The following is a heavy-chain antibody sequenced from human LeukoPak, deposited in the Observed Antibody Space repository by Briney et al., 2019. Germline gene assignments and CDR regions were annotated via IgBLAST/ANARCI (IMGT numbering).Heavy chain of an antibody. CDR3: ARSRSAVAGFDY. V-gene: IGHV1-69*06. D-gene: IGHD6-19*01. J-gene: IGHJ4*02. CDR2: IIPIFGTA. CDR1: GGTFSSYA. Sequence: SVKVSCKASGGTFSSYAISWVRQAPGQGLEWMGGIIPIFGTANYAQKFQGRVTITADKSTSTAYMELSSLRSEDTAVYYCARSRSAVAGFDYWGQGTLVTVSS.